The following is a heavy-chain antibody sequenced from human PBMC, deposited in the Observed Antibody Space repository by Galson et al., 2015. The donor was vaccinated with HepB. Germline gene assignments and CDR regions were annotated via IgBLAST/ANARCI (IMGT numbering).Heavy chain of an antibody. Sequence: SLRLSCAASGFTFSSYAMSWVRQAPGKGLEWVSAISGSGGSTYYADSVKGRFTISRDNSKNTLYLQMNSLRAEDTAVYYCAKVRYRYCSSTSCDPERWGQGTLVTASS. CDR2: ISGSGGST. CDR3: AKVRYRYCSSTSCDPER. J-gene: IGHJ4*02. D-gene: IGHD2-2*01. V-gene: IGHV3-23*01. CDR1: GFTFSSYA.